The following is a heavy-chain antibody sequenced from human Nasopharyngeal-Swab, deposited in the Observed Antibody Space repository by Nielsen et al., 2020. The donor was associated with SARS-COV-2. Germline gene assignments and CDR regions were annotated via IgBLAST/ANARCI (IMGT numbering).Heavy chain of an antibody. V-gene: IGHV3-73*01. J-gene: IGHJ4*02. CDR3: TRCGGGCYSGRDY. Sequence: GESLKISCAASGFTFSDSAIHWVRQASGKGPEWVGRIRSKGNNYATAYSASVKGRFIIFRDDPTNTASLQMNSLKTEDTAMYYCTRCGGGCYSGRDYWGQGTLVTVSS. CDR2: IRSKGNNYAT. D-gene: IGHD2-15*01. CDR1: GFTFSDSA.